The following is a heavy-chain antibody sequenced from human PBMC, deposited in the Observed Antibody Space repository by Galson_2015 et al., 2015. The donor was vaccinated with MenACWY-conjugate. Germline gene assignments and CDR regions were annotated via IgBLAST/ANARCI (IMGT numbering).Heavy chain of an antibody. D-gene: IGHD7-27*01. Sequence: SLRLSCAASGFTFSTYWMSWVRQAPGKGLEWVANIKQDGSEKYYVDSVKGRFTNSRDNAKNSLYLQMNSLRAEDTAVYYCARDKRTGDSYFEYWGQGTLVTVSS. J-gene: IGHJ4*02. V-gene: IGHV3-7*04. CDR1: GFTFSTYW. CDR3: ARDKRTGDSYFEY. CDR2: IKQDGSEK.